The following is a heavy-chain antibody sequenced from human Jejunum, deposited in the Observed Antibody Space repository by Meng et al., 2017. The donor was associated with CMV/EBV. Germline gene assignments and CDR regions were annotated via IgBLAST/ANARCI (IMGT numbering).Heavy chain of an antibody. J-gene: IGHJ6*02. CDR1: FSPYV. V-gene: IGHV3-23*03. Sequence: FSPYVMRCVRQPPGTGLEWVSVIFSGGTSTSYADSVKGRFTISRANSKNTLSLQMNSLRAEDTAVYYCAKPLGVVVYYYYGMDVWGHGTTVTVSS. CDR2: IFSGGTST. D-gene: IGHD3-22*01. CDR3: AKPLGVVVYYYYGMDV.